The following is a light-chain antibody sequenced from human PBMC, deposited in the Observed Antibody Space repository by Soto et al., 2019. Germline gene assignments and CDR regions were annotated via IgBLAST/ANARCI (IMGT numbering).Light chain of an antibody. J-gene: IGKJ4*01. V-gene: IGKV3-11*01. CDR2: DAS. CDR3: QQRSNWPT. Sequence: EIVLTQSPATLSLSPGERANLSCRASQSVSSYLAWYQQKPGQAPRLLIYDASNRATGIPARFSGSGSGTDFTRTISSLEPEDFAVYYCQQRSNWPTFGGGTKVEIK. CDR1: QSVSSY.